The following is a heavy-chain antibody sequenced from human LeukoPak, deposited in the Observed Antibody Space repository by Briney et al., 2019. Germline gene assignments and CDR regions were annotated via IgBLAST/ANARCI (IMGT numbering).Heavy chain of an antibody. V-gene: IGHV4-39*01. CDR3: ARRSYDISGYYYSFDY. D-gene: IGHD3-22*01. J-gene: IGHJ4*02. CDR1: GGSVNSSSYY. Sequence: PSETLSLTCTVSGGSVNSSSYYWAWIRQPPGKGLEWIGSIYYSGSTYYNPSLKSRVTISVDTSKNQFSLKLSSVTAADTAMFYCARRSYDISGYYYSFDYWGQGTLVTVSS. CDR2: IYYSGST.